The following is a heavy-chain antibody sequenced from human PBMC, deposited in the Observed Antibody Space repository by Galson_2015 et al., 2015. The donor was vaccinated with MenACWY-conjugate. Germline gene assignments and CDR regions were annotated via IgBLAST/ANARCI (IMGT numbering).Heavy chain of an antibody. CDR3: VVAAAGDFDY. J-gene: IGHJ4*02. CDR1: GFTFSSYW. V-gene: IGHV3-7*03. D-gene: IGHD6-13*01. Sequence: SLRLSCAASGFTFSSYWMTWFRQAPGKGLEWVANTKEDGSEKYYVDSVKGRLTISRDNAKNTLYLQMNSMRADDTAVYYCVVAAAGDFDYWGQGTLVSVSS. CDR2: TKEDGSEK.